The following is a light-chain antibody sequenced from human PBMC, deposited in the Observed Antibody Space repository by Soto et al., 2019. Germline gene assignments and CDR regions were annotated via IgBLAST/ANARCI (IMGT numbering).Light chain of an antibody. CDR3: SSYTSSSTSYV. CDR2: DVS. V-gene: IGLV2-14*01. J-gene: IGLJ1*01. CDR1: SSDVSGYNY. Sequence: QSALTQPASVSGSPGQSITISCTGTSSDVSGYNYVSWYQQHPGKAPKLMIYDVSNRPSGVSNRFSGSKSGNTASLTISGFQAEDEADYYCSSYTSSSTSYVFGTGTKLTVL.